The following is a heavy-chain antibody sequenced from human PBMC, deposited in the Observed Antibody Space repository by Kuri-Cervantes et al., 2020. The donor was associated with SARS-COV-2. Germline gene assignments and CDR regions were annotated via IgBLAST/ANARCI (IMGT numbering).Heavy chain of an antibody. CDR3: ARDPRYLARGGGFDY. J-gene: IGHJ4*02. V-gene: IGHV4-34*01. CDR1: GGSFSGYY. CDR2: INHSGST. D-gene: IGHD1-14*01. Sequence: GSLRLSCAVYGGSFSGYYWRWIRLPPGKGLEWIGEINHSGSTNYNPSLKSRVTISVDTSKNQFSLKLSSVTAADTAVYYCARDPRYLARGGGFDYWGQGTLVTVSS.